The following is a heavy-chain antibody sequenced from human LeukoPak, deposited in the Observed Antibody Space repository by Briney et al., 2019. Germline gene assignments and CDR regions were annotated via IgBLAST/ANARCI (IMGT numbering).Heavy chain of an antibody. CDR3: ASRGDYYDSSGSNTGDAFDI. CDR2: IIPIFGTA. D-gene: IGHD3-22*01. Sequence: SVKVSCKASGGTFSSYAISWVRQAPGQGLEWMGGIIPIFGTANYAQKFQGRVTITADKSTSTAYMELSSLRSEDTAVYYCASRGDYYDSSGSNTGDAFDIWGQGTMVTVSS. J-gene: IGHJ3*02. V-gene: IGHV1-69*06. CDR1: GGTFSSYA.